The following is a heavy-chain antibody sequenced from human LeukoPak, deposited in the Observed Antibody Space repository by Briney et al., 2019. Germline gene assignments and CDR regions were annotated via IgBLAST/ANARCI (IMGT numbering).Heavy chain of an antibody. D-gene: IGHD4-17*01. CDR3: ARDQYGDYYFDY. CDR2: IYYSGST. CDR1: GGSISSGDYY. Sequence: SETLSLTCTVSGGSISSGDYYWSWIRQPPGKGLEWIGYIYYSGSTNYNPSLKSRVTISVDTSKNQFSLKLSSVTAADTAVYYCARDQYGDYYFDYWGQGTLVTVSS. V-gene: IGHV4-61*08. J-gene: IGHJ4*02.